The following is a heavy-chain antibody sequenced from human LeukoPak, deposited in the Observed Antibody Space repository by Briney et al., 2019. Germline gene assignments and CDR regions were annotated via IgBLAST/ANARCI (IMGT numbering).Heavy chain of an antibody. J-gene: IGHJ4*02. Sequence: SETLSLTCTVSGGSISRYYWSWIRQPPGKGLEWIGYIYYSGSTNYNPSLKSRVTISVDTSKNQFSLKLSSVTAADTAVYYCARGGSSGWYFDYWGQGTLVTVSS. V-gene: IGHV4-59*01. D-gene: IGHD6-19*01. CDR2: IYYSGST. CDR3: ARGGSSGWYFDY. CDR1: GGSISRYY.